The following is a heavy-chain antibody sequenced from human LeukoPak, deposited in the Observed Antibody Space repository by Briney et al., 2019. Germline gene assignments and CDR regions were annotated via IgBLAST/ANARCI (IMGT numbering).Heavy chain of an antibody. J-gene: IGHJ4*02. CDR3: ARRDSGSNSLPFDH. D-gene: IGHD1-26*01. V-gene: IGHV3-7*05. CDR1: GFTFSSYW. CDR2: IHEDGSDK. Sequence: PGGSLRLSCAASGFTFSSYWMNWVRQAPGKGLEWVANIHEDGSDKYYVDSVKGRFTVSRGNAKNSLYLQMNSLRAEDTAVYYCARRDSGSNSLPFDHWGQGALVTVSS.